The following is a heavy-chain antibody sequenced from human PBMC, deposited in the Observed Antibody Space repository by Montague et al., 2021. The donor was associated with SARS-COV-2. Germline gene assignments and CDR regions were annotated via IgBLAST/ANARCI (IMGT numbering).Heavy chain of an antibody. Sequence: TLSLTCTVSGGSISSGSYYWSWIRQHPGKGLEWIGYIYYSGSSYYNPSLKSRVTISVDTSKNQFSLELSSVTAVDTAVYYCAKSADHNYFLDSWGQGTPVTVSS. J-gene: IGHJ4*02. D-gene: IGHD5-24*01. CDR1: GGSISSGSYY. CDR2: IYYSGSS. CDR3: AKSADHNYFLDS. V-gene: IGHV4-31*03.